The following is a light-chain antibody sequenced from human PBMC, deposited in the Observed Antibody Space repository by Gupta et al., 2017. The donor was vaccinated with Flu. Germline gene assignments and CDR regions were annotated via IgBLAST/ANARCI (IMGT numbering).Light chain of an antibody. Sequence: DIQLTQSPSFLSASVGDRVTITCRASQGISSYLAWHQQKPGKAPKLLIYAASTSQSGVPSRFSGSGSGTEFTLTISSLQPEDVATYYCQQLNNYPVTFGGGTKVEIK. CDR1: QGISSY. CDR3: QQLNNYPVT. V-gene: IGKV1-9*01. J-gene: IGKJ4*01. CDR2: AAS.